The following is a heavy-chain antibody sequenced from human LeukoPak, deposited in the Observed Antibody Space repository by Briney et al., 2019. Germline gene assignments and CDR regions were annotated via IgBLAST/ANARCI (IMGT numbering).Heavy chain of an antibody. CDR2: IQFDGDNK. D-gene: IGHD3-22*01. CDR3: AKDKGSTMIVVVINDY. CDR1: GFTFSNSG. J-gene: IGHJ4*02. V-gene: IGHV3-30*02. Sequence: GGSLRLSCAASGFTFSNSGMYWVRQAPGKGLEWVAFIQFDGDNKYYVDSVKGRFTISRDNSENTLYLQMNSLRAEDTAVYYCAKDKGSTMIVVVINDYWGQGTLVTVSS.